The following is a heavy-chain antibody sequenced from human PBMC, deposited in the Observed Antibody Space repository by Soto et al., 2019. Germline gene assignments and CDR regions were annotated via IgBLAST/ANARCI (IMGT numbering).Heavy chain of an antibody. CDR3: ARRDSSSAYRYYYYGMDV. J-gene: IGHJ6*02. D-gene: IGHD6-13*01. CDR1: GGTFSSYA. Sequence: SVKVSCKASGGTFSSYAISWVRQAPGQGLEWMGGIIPIFGTANYAQKFQGRVTIIADESTSTAYMELSSLRSEDTAVYYCARRDSSSAYRYYYYGMDVWGQGTTVTVSS. CDR2: IIPIFGTA. V-gene: IGHV1-69*13.